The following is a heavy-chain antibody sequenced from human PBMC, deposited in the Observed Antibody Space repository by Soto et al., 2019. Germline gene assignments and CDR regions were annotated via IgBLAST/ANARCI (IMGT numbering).Heavy chain of an antibody. D-gene: IGHD4-17*01. CDR1: GGSISSGGYS. V-gene: IGHV4-30-2*01. CDR2: SYPSGRT. CDR3: ARAHYGDYGYGMDV. Sequence: QLQLQESGSGLVKPSQTLSLTCAVSGGSISSGGYSWSWIRQPPGKGLEWIGYSYPSGRTYYTPSRNSRVTISVDRSKNQSSLKLSSVTAAETAVEYCARAHYGDYGYGMDVWGQGTTVTVSS. J-gene: IGHJ6*02.